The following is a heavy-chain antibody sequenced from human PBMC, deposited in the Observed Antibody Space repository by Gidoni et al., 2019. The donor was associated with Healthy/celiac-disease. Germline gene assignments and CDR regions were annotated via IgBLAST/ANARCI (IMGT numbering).Heavy chain of an antibody. Sequence: QVQLVQSGAEVKKPGSSVKVSCKASGGTFSSYAISWVRQAPGQGLEWMGRIIPILGIANYAQKFQGRVTITADKSTSTAYMELSSLRSEDTAVYYCARESQWLVLGYYYYGMDVWGQGTTVTVSS. CDR3: ARESQWLVLGYYYYGMDV. V-gene: IGHV1-69*09. CDR1: GGTFSSYA. D-gene: IGHD6-19*01. J-gene: IGHJ6*02. CDR2: IIPILGIA.